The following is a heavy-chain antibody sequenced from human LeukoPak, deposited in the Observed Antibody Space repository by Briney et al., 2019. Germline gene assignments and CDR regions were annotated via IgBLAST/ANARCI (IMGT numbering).Heavy chain of an antibody. CDR1: GFTFSSYW. J-gene: IGHJ4*02. Sequence: GGSLRLSCAASGFTFSSYWMHWVRPAPGKGLVWVSRINSDGSSTNYADSVKGRFAISRDSVKNTLYLQMNSLRAEDTAVYYCAGGGVDYWGQGTLVTVSS. CDR2: INSDGSST. CDR3: AGGGVDY. V-gene: IGHV3-74*01.